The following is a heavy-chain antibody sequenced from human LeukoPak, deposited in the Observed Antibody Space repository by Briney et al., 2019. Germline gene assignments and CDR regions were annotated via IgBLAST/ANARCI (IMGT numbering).Heavy chain of an antibody. CDR1: GFTFDDYA. Sequence: PGRSLRLSCAASGFTFDDYAMHWVRQAPGKGLEWVSGISWSSGSIGYADSVKGRFTISRDNAKNSLYLQMNSLRAEDMALYYCAKGGRNYYYYYYMDVWGKGTTVTVSS. D-gene: IGHD5-12*01. CDR3: AKGGRNYYYYYYMDV. CDR2: ISWSSGSI. J-gene: IGHJ6*03. V-gene: IGHV3-9*03.